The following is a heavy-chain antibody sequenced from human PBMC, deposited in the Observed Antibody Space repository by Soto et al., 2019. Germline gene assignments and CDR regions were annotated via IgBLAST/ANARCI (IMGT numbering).Heavy chain of an antibody. CDR3: AIAGYYYFGMDV. CDR1: GGSISRYY. CDR2: IYYSGST. Sequence: SDTLSLTCTVSGGSISRYYWTWIRQPPGKGLEWIGYIYYSGSTNYNPSLKSRVTVSVDTSKNQFSLKLSSVTAADTAVYYCAIAGYYYFGMDVWGQGTTVTVS. J-gene: IGHJ6*02. D-gene: IGHD2-15*01. V-gene: IGHV4-59*07.